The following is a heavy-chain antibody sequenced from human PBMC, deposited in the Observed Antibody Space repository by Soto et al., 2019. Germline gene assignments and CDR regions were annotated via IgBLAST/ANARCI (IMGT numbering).Heavy chain of an antibody. CDR1: GGSISSSSYF. CDR3: ARPTRYCDYTNCYPGIDP. V-gene: IGHV4-39*01. D-gene: IGHD2-2*01. Sequence: KPSETLSLTCTVSGGSISSSSYFWGWIRQPPGKGLEWIGSIYYSGTSYYNPSLKSRVTISVDMSKNQFSLRLCSVTAADTAVYYCARPTRYCDYTNCYPGIDPWGQGTLVTVSS. CDR2: IYYSGTS. J-gene: IGHJ5*02.